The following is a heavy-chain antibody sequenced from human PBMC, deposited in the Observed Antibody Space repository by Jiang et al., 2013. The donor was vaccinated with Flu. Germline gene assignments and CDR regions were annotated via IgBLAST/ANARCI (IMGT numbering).Heavy chain of an antibody. J-gene: IGHJ4*02. CDR1: GGSISSSNW. V-gene: IGHV4-4*02. CDR3: AMRYHGVPYSSPSYYFDY. Sequence: GPGLVKPSGTLSLTCAVSGGSISSSNWWSWVRQPPGKGLEWIGEIYHSGSTNYNPSLKSRVTISVDKSKNQFSLKLSSVTAADTAVYYCAMRYHGVPYSSPSYYFDYWGQGTLVTVSS. D-gene: IGHD6-13*01. CDR2: IYHSGST.